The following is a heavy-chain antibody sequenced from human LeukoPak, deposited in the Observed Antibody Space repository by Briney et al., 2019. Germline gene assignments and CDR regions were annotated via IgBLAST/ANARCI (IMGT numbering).Heavy chain of an antibody. J-gene: IGHJ6*02. CDR3: ARRFHFWSGPPPHNYYGMDV. V-gene: IGHV4-39*01. CDR1: GGSISSSSYY. Sequence: SETLSLTCTVSGGSISSSSYYWGWIRQPPGKGLEWIGSIYYSGSTYYNPSLKSRVTISVDTSKNQFSLKLSSVTAADTAVYYCARRFHFWSGPPPHNYYGMDVWGQGTTVTVSS. D-gene: IGHD3-3*02. CDR2: IYYSGST.